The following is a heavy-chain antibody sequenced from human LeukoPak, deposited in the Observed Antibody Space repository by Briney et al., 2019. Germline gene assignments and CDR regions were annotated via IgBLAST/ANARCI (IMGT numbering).Heavy chain of an antibody. D-gene: IGHD4-11*01. CDR3: ARDPDDYSNYNWFDP. CDR1: GDTFTGYY. Sequence: ASVKVSCKASGDTFTGYYMHWVRQAPGQGLEWMGWINPNSGGTNYAQKFQGRVTMTRDTSISTAYMELSRLRSDDTAVYYCARDPDDYSNYNWFDPWGQGTLVTVSS. J-gene: IGHJ5*02. CDR2: INPNSGGT. V-gene: IGHV1-2*02.